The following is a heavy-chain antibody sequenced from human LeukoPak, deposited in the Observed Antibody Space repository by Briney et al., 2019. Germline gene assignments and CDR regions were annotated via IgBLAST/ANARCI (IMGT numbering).Heavy chain of an antibody. V-gene: IGHV4-30-4*08. CDR1: GGSINRGDYY. Sequence: SETLSLTCALSGGSINRGDYYWGWVRQPPGNGLEWHGYIYFNASTYYNPSLKSRVTISVDKSHNQFSLKLSSVTAPETAVYYCAREAYQLAVMGMDVWGQGTTVTVSS. D-gene: IGHD2-2*01. CDR2: IYFNAST. J-gene: IGHJ6*02. CDR3: AREAYQLAVMGMDV.